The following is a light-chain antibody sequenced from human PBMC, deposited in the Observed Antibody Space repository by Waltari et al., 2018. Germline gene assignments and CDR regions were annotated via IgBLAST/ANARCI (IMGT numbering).Light chain of an antibody. V-gene: IGLV3-25*03. CDR3: QSADSSGTYYV. Sequence: SYELTQSPSQSVSPGQTATITCSGDALPTEYVYWYKQKPGQAPVLIIYKDEERPPGIPERFSGSSSGTTATLTISGVQAEDEADYYCQSADSSGTYYVFAAGTKVTVL. CDR2: KDE. CDR1: ALPTEY. J-gene: IGLJ1*01.